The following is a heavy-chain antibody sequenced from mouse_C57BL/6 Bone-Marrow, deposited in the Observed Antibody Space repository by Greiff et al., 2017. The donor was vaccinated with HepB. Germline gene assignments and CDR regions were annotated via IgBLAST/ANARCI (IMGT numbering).Heavy chain of an antibody. CDR3: ASSRQLRPFAY. D-gene: IGHD3-2*02. Sequence: VKLMESGPGLVAPSQSLSITCTVSGFSLTSYGVDWVRQSPGKGLEWLGVIWGVGSTNYNSALKSRLSISKDNSKSQVFLKMNSLQTDDTAMYYCASSRQLRPFAYWGQGTLVTVSA. J-gene: IGHJ3*01. CDR1: GFSLTSYG. CDR2: IWGVGST. V-gene: IGHV2-6*01.